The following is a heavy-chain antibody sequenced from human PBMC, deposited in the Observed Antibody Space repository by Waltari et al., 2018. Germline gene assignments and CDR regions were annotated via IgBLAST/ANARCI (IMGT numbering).Heavy chain of an antibody. Sequence: QVQLQESGPGLVKPSETLSLTCPVSGGSISSYYWSWIRQPPGKGLEWIGYIYYSGSTNYNPSLKSRVTISVDTSKNQFSLKLSSVTAADTAVYYCAREAVVVPAAPNYYYYYMDVWGKGTTVTVSS. CDR1: GGSISSYY. CDR2: IYYSGST. D-gene: IGHD2-2*01. CDR3: AREAVVVPAAPNYYYYYMDV. J-gene: IGHJ6*03. V-gene: IGHV4-59*01.